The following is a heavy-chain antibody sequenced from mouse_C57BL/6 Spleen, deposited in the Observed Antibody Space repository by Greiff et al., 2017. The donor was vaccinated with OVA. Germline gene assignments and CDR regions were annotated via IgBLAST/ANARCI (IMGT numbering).Heavy chain of an antibody. D-gene: IGHD2-1*01. Sequence: EVHLVESGAELVRPGASVKLSCTASGFNIKDYYMHWVKQRPEQGLEWIGRIDPEDGDTEYAPKFQGKATMTADTSSNTAYLQLSSLTSEDTAVYYCISYGNYDWFAYWGQGTLVTVSA. CDR3: ISYGNYDWFAY. CDR1: GFNIKDYY. CDR2: IDPEDGDT. V-gene: IGHV14-1*01. J-gene: IGHJ3*01.